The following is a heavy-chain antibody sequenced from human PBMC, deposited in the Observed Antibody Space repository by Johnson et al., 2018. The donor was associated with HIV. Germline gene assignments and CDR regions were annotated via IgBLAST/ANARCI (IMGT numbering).Heavy chain of an antibody. CDR1: GFTFSNAW. D-gene: IGHD2-15*01. V-gene: IGHV3-15*01. CDR3: ATPQGWSTLDAFDI. J-gene: IGHJ3*02. Sequence: MLLVESGGGVVQPGKSLRLSCAASGFTFSNAWMSWVRQAPGKGLEWVGRIKSKTDGGTTDYAAPVKGRFTISRDDSKNTLYLQMNSLRAEDTAVYYCATPQGWSTLDAFDIWGQGTMVTVSS. CDR2: IKSKTDGGTT.